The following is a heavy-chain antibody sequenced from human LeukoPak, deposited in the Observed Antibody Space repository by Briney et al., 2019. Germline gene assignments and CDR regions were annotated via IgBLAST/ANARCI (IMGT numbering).Heavy chain of an antibody. Sequence: GASVKVPCKASGYTFTGYYMHWVRQAPGQGLEWMGWINPNSGGTNYAQKFQGRVTMTRDTSISTAYMELSRLRSDDTAVYYCARDTSSGWYYDYWGQGTLVTVSS. CDR2: INPNSGGT. CDR3: ARDTSSGWYYDY. CDR1: GYTFTGYY. D-gene: IGHD6-19*01. J-gene: IGHJ4*02. V-gene: IGHV1-2*02.